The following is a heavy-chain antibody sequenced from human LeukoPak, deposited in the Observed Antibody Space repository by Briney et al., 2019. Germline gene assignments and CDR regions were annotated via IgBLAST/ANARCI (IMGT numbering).Heavy chain of an antibody. J-gene: IGHJ4*02. CDR3: ASSLEDYDFWSGYPKFDY. CDR2: IYYSGST. Sequence: SETLSLTCTVSGVSISSGGYYWSWLRQHPGKGLEWIGYIYYSGSTYYNPSLKSRVTISVDTSKNQFSLKLSSVTAADTAVYYCASSLEDYDFWSGYPKFDYWGQGTLVTVSS. CDR1: GVSISSGGYY. D-gene: IGHD3-3*01. V-gene: IGHV4-31*03.